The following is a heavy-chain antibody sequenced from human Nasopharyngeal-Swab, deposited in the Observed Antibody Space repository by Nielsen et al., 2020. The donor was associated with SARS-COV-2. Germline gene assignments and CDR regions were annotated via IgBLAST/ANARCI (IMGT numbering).Heavy chain of an antibody. D-gene: IGHD5-12*01. CDR1: GFTFSNYA. CDR3: AAQWLRYRDY. CDR2: ISGSGGST. J-gene: IGHJ4*02. V-gene: IGHV3-23*01. Sequence: GESLKISCAAPGFTFSNYAMSWVRQAPGKGLEWVSAISGSGGSTYYADSVRGRFTISRDNSKNTLYLQMNSLRAEDTAVYYCAAQWLRYRDYWGQGTLVTVSS.